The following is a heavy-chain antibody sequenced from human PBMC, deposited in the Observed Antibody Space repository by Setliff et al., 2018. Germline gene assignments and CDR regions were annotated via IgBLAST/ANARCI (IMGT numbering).Heavy chain of an antibody. CDR1: GFTFDRYA. V-gene: IGHV3-23*01. J-gene: IGHJ4*02. CDR2: ISSGGDVT. Sequence: GGSLRLSCAASGFTFDRYAMSWVRQAPGKGLEWVSTISSGGDVTNYAESVKGRFTISRDDSKNTLCLQMNSLRAEDTAVHYCAKGGRLHKTDYWGQGALVTVSS. D-gene: IGHD4-4*01. CDR3: AKGGRLHKTDY.